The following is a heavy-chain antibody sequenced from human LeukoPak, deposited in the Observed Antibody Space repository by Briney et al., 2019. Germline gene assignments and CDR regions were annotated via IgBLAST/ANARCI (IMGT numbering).Heavy chain of an antibody. CDR1: GFTLSDYG. CDR3: ARDRAMVVGSSWYYDY. V-gene: IGHV3-33*01. J-gene: IGHJ4*02. D-gene: IGHD2-21*01. CDR2: IWYDGSKK. Sequence: PGGSLRLSCAASGFTLSDYGIHWVRQAPGKGLEWVSLIWYDGSKKYYADSVKGRFTISRDDSKNTLYMQMNSLRAEDTALYYCARDRAMVVGSSWYYDYWGQGTLVTVSS.